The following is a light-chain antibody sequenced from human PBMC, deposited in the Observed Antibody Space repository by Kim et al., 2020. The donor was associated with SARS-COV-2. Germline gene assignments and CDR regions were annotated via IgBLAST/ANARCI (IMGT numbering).Light chain of an antibody. Sequence: DIQMTQSPSTLSASVGDRATLTCRASQSISSWLAWYQQKPGKAPKLLIYDASSVDSGLPSRFSGSGSGTEFTLTISSLQPDDFATYYCQQNNSYSGTFGQGTKVDIK. V-gene: IGKV1-5*01. CDR2: DAS. CDR1: QSISSW. J-gene: IGKJ1*01. CDR3: QQNNSYSGT.